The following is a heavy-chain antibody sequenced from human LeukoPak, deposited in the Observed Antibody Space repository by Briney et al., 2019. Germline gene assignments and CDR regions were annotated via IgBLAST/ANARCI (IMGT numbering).Heavy chain of an antibody. CDR1: GFMFSSYW. CDR2: IKQDGSEK. V-gene: IGHV3-7*01. Sequence: GGSLRLSCAASGFMFSSYWMSWVRQAPGKGLEWVANIKQDGSEKHYVDSVKGRFTISRDNAKNTLYLQMNSLRAEDTAVYYCARDLVYGSGSYDYWGQGTLVTVSS. D-gene: IGHD3-10*01. J-gene: IGHJ4*02. CDR3: ARDLVYGSGSYDY.